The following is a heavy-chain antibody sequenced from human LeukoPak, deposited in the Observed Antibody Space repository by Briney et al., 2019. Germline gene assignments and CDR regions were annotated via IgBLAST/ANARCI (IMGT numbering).Heavy chain of an antibody. J-gene: IGHJ4*02. V-gene: IGHV3-23*01. D-gene: IGHD3-3*01. CDR3: AKDGDDFWSGYSHGLDY. CDR2: ISGSGGST. Sequence: PGGSLRLSCAASGFTFSSYAMSWVRQAPGKGLEWVSAISGSGGSTYYADSVKGRFTISRDNSKNTLYLQMNSLRAEGTAVCYCAKDGDDFWSGYSHGLDYWGQGTLVTVSS. CDR1: GFTFSSYA.